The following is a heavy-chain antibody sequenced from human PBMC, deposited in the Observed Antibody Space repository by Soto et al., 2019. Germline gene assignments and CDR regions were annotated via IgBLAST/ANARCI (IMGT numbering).Heavy chain of an antibody. Sequence: QVPLVQAGGEVKQPGASVRVSCKATGYTFINSAIARVRQAPGQGLEWMGWISPYNGNTNYAKRVQVRVIITTDTSTCSAYMEIRRLRCDDKAGYYCARDQSSGVFDYWGQGTLVTVST. CDR2: ISPYNGNT. CDR1: GYTFINSA. J-gene: IGHJ4*02. D-gene: IGHD3-22*01. CDR3: ARDQSSGVFDY. V-gene: IGHV1-18*01.